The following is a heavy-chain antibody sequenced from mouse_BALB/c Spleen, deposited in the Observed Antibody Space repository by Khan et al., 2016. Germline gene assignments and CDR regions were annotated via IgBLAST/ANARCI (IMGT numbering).Heavy chain of an antibody. Sequence: QIQLVQSGPELKKPGETVKISCKASGYTFTNYGMNWVKQAPGKGLKWMGWINTNTGEPTYAEEFKGRIAFSLETSASTAYLQINNLKNEDTATYCCAEDYYGSNWFAYWGQGTLVTVSA. J-gene: IGHJ3*01. D-gene: IGHD1-1*01. CDR3: AEDYYGSNWFAY. V-gene: IGHV9-3*02. CDR2: INTNTGEP. CDR1: GYTFTNYG.